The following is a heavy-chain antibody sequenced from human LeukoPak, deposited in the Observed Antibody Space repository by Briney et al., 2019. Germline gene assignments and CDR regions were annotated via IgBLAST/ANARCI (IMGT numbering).Heavy chain of an antibody. D-gene: IGHD3-22*01. J-gene: IGHJ4*02. CDR3: ARARSGYYLDD. CDR1: GFTFSSYS. CDR2: ISGSGGST. V-gene: IGHV3-21*01. Sequence: GGSLRLSCAASGFTFSSYSLTWVRQAPGKGLEWVSAISGSGGSTYYADSVKGRFTISRDNAKNSLYLQMNSLRAQDTAVYYCARARSGYYLDDWGQGTLVTVSS.